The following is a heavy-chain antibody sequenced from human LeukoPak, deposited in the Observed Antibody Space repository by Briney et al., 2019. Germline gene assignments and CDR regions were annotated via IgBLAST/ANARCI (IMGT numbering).Heavy chain of an antibody. V-gene: IGHV3-23*01. CDR1: GFTFSSYS. CDR3: AKDQSMVRGRYYFDY. Sequence: GGSLRLSCAASGFTFSSYSINWVRQAPGKGLEWVSAISGSGGSTYYADSVKGRFTISRDNSKNTLYLQMNSLRAEDTAVYYCAKDQSMVRGRYYFDYWGQGTLVTVSS. CDR2: ISGSGGST. J-gene: IGHJ4*02. D-gene: IGHD3-10*01.